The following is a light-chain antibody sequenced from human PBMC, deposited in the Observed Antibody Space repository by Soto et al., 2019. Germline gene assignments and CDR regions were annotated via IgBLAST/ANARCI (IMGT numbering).Light chain of an antibody. CDR1: SSNIGRNT. CDR3: AAWDDSLNGPV. J-gene: IGLJ2*01. Sequence: QSVLTQSPSASGTPGQRVTISCSGGSSNIGRNTVNWYQLLPGTAPKLLIYSNDRRPSGVPDRFSGSKSGTSASLAISGLQSEDEADYYCAAWDDSLNGPVFGGGTKVTVL. CDR2: SND. V-gene: IGLV1-44*01.